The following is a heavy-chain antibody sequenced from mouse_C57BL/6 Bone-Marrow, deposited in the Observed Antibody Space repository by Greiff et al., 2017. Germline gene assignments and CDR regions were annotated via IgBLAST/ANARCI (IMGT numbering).Heavy chain of an antibody. CDR2: IYPRSGNT. CDR3: AGPYYGPPYYAMYY. J-gene: IGHJ4*01. CDR1: GYTFTSYG. V-gene: IGHV1-81*01. Sequence: QVQLQQSGAELARPGASVKLSCKASGYTFTSYGISWVKQRTGQGLEWIGEIYPRSGNTYYNEKFKGKATLTADKSSSTAYMELRSLTSADSAVYFCAGPYYGPPYYAMYYWGQGTSVTVSS. D-gene: IGHD2-10*01.